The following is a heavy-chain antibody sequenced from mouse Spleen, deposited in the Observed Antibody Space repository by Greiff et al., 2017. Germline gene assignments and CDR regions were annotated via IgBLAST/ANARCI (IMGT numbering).Heavy chain of an antibody. J-gene: IGHJ2*01. V-gene: IGHV1-54*01. CDR3: ARSEDGGGYFDY. CDR2: INPGSGGT. Sequence: QVQLKQSGAELVRPGTSVKVSCKASGYAFTNYLIEWVKQRPGQGLEWIGVINPGSGGTNYNEKFKGKATLTADKSSSTAYMQLSSLTSEDSAVYFCARSEDGGGYFDYWGQGTTLTVSS. CDR1: GYAFTNYL.